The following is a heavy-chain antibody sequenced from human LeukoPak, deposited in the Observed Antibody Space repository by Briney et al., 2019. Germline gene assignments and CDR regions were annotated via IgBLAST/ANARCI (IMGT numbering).Heavy chain of an antibody. CDR2: IYHSGST. V-gene: IGHV4-4*02. J-gene: IGHJ4*02. Sequence: PSGTLSPTCAVSGGPISSSNWWSWVRQPPGKGLEWIGEIYHSGSTNYNPSLKSRVTISVDKSKNQFSLKLSSVTAADTAVYYCARERVVTAIHYFDYWGQGTLVTVSS. D-gene: IGHD2-21*02. CDR3: ARERVVTAIHYFDY. CDR1: GGPISSSNW.